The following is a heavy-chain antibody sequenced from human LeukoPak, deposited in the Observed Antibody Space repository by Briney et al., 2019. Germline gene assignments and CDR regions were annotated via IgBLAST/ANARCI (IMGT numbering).Heavy chain of an antibody. J-gene: IGHJ4*02. D-gene: IGHD5-18*01. CDR3: AKDITPTPQLDFHY. CDR1: GFTFSSYA. Sequence: GGSMRLSCAASGFTFSSYAMSWVRQAPGKVLEWVSAISGSGGSTYYADSVKGRFTISRDDSKNTLYLQMNSLRAEDTAVYYCAKDITPTPQLDFHYWGQGTLVTVSS. V-gene: IGHV3-23*01. CDR2: ISGSGGST.